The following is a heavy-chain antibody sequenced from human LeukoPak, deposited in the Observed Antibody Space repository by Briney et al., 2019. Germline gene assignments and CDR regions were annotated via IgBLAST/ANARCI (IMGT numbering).Heavy chain of an antibody. CDR3: ARAPVLLWFGELDY. Sequence: GGSLRLSCAASGFTFSSYAMHWVRQAPGKGLEWVAVISYDGSNKYYADSVKGRFTISRDNSKNTLYLQMNSLRAEDTAVYCCARAPVLLWFGELDYWGQGTLVTVSS. D-gene: IGHD3-10*01. V-gene: IGHV3-30*04. CDR1: GFTFSSYA. CDR2: ISYDGSNK. J-gene: IGHJ4*02.